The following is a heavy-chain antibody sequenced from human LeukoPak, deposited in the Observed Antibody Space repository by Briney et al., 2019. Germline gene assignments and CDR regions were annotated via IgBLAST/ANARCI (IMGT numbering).Heavy chain of an antibody. Sequence: GESLQISCKVSGYSFTNNWIGWVRPMPGKGREWMAIIYSGDSDTRYSPSFQGQVTISADKSITTAYLQWNTLKASDTAMYYCARRRRDGYNWDYWGQGTLVTVSS. V-gene: IGHV5-51*01. CDR1: GYSFTNNW. J-gene: IGHJ4*02. CDR2: IYSGDSDT. D-gene: IGHD5-24*01. CDR3: ARRRRDGYNWDY.